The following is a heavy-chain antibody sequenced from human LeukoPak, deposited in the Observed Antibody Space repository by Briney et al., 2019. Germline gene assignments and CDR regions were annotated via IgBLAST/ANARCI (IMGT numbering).Heavy chain of an antibody. Sequence: GGSLRLSCAASGFTFSSYWMSWVRQAPGKGLELVAHINQDGSEKHFVDSVEGRFTISRDNAANSLFLQMNSLRAEDTAVYYCAREYDYGVSRADYWGQGTLVTVSS. V-gene: IGHV3-7*01. D-gene: IGHD4-17*01. CDR1: GFTFSSYW. CDR2: INQDGSEK. J-gene: IGHJ4*02. CDR3: AREYDYGVSRADY.